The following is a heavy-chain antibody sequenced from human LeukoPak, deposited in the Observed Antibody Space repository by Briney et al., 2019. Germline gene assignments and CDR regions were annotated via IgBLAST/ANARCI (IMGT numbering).Heavy chain of an antibody. CDR1: RFTFSNYG. V-gene: IGHV3-48*04. J-gene: IGHJ4*02. CDR3: ARAGYSSGYDILTGYYGGLNFDY. CDR2: INSRSSTI. Sequence: PGGSLRLSCAASRFTFSNYGVNWVRQAPGKGLEWVSYINSRSSTIYYADSVKGRFTISRDNAKNSLYLQMNSLRAEDTAVYYCARAGYSSGYDILTGYYGGLNFDYWGQGTLVTVSS. D-gene: IGHD3-9*01.